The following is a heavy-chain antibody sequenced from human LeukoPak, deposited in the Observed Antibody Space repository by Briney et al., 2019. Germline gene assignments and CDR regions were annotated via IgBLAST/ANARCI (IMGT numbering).Heavy chain of an antibody. Sequence: SETLSLTCTVSGDSISSYYWTWIRQPAGKGLEWIGRIYVSGSTNSNPSLKSRVTMSVDTSKNHFSLRLSSVTAADTAVYYCAREAEPLLYYLDYWGQGTRVTVSA. CDR2: IYVSGST. J-gene: IGHJ4*02. D-gene: IGHD2-21*02. V-gene: IGHV4-4*07. CDR1: GDSISSYY. CDR3: AREAEPLLYYLDY.